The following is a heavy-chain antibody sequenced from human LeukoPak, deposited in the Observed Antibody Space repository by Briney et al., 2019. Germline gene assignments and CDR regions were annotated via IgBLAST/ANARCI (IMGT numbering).Heavy chain of an antibody. J-gene: IGHJ5*02. Sequence: ASVKVSCKASGYTFTSYDINWVRQATGQGLEWMGWMNPNSGNTGYAQKFQGRVTMTRNTSISTAYMELSRLRSDDTAVYYCARDLTYYDFWSGIPWGQGTLVTVSS. CDR2: MNPNSGNT. CDR3: ARDLTYYDFWSGIP. V-gene: IGHV1-8*01. CDR1: GYTFTSYD. D-gene: IGHD3-3*01.